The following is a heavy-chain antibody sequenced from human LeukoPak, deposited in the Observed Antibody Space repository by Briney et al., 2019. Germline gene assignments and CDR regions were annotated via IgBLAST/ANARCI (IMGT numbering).Heavy chain of an antibody. J-gene: IGHJ3*02. CDR1: GFTFSSYW. D-gene: IGHD7-27*01. V-gene: IGHV3-74*01. Sequence: GGSLRLSCAASGFTFSSYWMHWVRQAPGKGLVWVSRINSDASNTNYADSVKGRFTISRDNAKNTLYLQMNSLRTEDTAVYYCASVTVLGKRNAFDNWGQGIMVAVSS. CDR2: INSDASNT. CDR3: ASVTVLGKRNAFDN.